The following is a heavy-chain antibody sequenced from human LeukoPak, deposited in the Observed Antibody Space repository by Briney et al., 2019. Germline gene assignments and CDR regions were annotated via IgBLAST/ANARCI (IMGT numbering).Heavy chain of an antibody. V-gene: IGHV4-38-2*02. D-gene: IGHD3-22*01. Sequence: SETLSLTCTVSVYSISSGYYWGWIRQPPGKGLEWIGSIYHSGGTYYNPSLKSRVTMSVDTSKNQFSLKLSSVTAADTAVYYCARDGYYYDSGGYYTFDYWGQGTLVTVSS. J-gene: IGHJ4*02. CDR3: ARDGYYYDSGGYYTFDY. CDR2: IYHSGGT. CDR1: VYSISSGYY.